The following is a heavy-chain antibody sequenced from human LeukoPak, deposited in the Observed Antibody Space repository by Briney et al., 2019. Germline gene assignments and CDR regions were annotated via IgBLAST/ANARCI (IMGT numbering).Heavy chain of an antibody. D-gene: IGHD1-26*01. CDR2: ISYDGSNK. CDR3: ARDGPPGWELGYFDY. Sequence: GGSLRLSCAASGFTFSSYAMHWVRQAPGKGLEWVAVISYDGSNKYYADSVKGRFTISRDNSKNTLYLQMNSLRAEDTAVYYCARDGPPGWELGYFDYWGQGTLVTVPS. CDR1: GFTFSSYA. V-gene: IGHV3-30-3*01. J-gene: IGHJ4*02.